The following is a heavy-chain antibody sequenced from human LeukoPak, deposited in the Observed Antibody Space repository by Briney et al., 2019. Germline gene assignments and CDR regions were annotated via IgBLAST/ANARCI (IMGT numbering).Heavy chain of an antibody. CDR3: ARQGSGKYAPFDY. V-gene: IGHV4-59*08. D-gene: IGHD1-26*01. CDR1: GDSISSYY. Sequence: PSETPSLTCTVSGDSISSYYWSWIRQPPGKGLEWIGNIYYSGSTNYNPSLKGRITISVDTSKNQFSLKLTSVTAADTAVYYCARQGSGKYAPFDYWGQGTLVTVSS. CDR2: IYYSGST. J-gene: IGHJ4*02.